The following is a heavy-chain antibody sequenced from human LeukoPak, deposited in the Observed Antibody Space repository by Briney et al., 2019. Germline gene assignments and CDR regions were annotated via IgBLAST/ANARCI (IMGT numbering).Heavy chain of an antibody. CDR2: IYHSGST. V-gene: IGHV4-30-2*01. J-gene: IGHJ6*02. D-gene: IGHD2/OR15-2a*01. Sequence: NASETLSLTCAVAGGSISSGGYSSSWIRQPPGKGLEWIGCIYHSGSTYYNPSLKSRVTISVDRSKNQFSLKLSSVTAADTAVYYCARVIMGQRYYNGMDVWGQGTTVTVSS. CDR3: ARVIMGQRYYNGMDV. CDR1: GGSISSGGYS.